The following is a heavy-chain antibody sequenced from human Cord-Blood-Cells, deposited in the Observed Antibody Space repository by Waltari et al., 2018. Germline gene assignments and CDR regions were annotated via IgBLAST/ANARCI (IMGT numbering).Heavy chain of an antibody. J-gene: IGHJ4*02. V-gene: IGHV1-2*06. Sequence: QAQLVQSGAEVKKPGASVKVSCKASGYTFTGYYMHWVRQAPGQGLEWMGRINPNSGGTNYAQKFQGRVTMTRDTSISTAYMELSRLGSDDTAVYYCARLGVVAEAPDDYWGQGTLVTVSS. CDR2: INPNSGGT. D-gene: IGHD2-15*01. CDR1: GYTFTGYY. CDR3: ARLGVVAEAPDDY.